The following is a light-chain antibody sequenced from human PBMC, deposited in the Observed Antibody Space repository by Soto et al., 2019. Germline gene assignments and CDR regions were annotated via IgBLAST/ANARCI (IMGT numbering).Light chain of an antibody. CDR2: DAF. J-gene: IGKJ1*01. V-gene: IGKV1-33*01. Sequence: DIQMTQSPSSLSASVGDRFTITCRASQDIANHLNWYQYKPGKAPKLLIYDAFNLETGVPSRFSGGGSGTDFTLTISSLEPEDFAVYYCQQRSNWPPTFGQGTKVDIK. CDR1: QDIANH. CDR3: QQRSNWPPT.